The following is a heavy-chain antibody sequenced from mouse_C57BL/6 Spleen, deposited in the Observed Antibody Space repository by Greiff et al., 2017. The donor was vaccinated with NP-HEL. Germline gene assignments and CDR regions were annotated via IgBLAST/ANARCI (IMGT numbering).Heavy chain of an antibody. D-gene: IGHD1-1*01. CDR1: GFTFSSYG. Sequence: DVMLVESGGDLVKPGGSLKLSCAASGFTFSSYGMSWVRQTPDKRLEWVATISSGGSYTYYPDSVKGRFTISRDNAKNTLYLQMSSLQSEDTAMYYCARHLDYYGSSPFAYWGQGTLVTVSA. CDR2: ISSGGSYT. CDR3: ARHLDYYGSSPFAY. J-gene: IGHJ3*01. V-gene: IGHV5-6*02.